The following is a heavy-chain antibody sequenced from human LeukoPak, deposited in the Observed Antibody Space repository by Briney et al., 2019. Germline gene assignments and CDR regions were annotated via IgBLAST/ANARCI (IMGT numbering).Heavy chain of an antibody. CDR3: ARDRNGDYYFDS. D-gene: IGHD2-8*01. V-gene: IGHV4-31*03. CDR1: GGSISNGDHY. J-gene: IGHJ4*02. Sequence: SETLSLTCTVSGGSISNGDHYWSWIRQHPGRGLEWIGHIYYSGSTSYNPSLKSRVSISVDTSKNQFSLKLTSVTAADTAVYYCARDRNGDYYFDSWGQGTLLTVSS. CDR2: IYYSGST.